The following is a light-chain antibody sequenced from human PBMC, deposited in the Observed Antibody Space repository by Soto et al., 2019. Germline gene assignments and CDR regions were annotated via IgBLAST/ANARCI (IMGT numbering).Light chain of an antibody. V-gene: IGKV4-1*01. Sequence: DIVMTQSPDSLAVSLGERATIKCKSSQSFVHSSSGQSYLAWYQQKSGQPPKLLIYWASTRESGVPDRFSGSGSGTDFTLTICSLQPEDVAVYYCQQFYISPLTFGGGTRVEIK. J-gene: IGKJ4*01. CDR1: QSFVHSSSGQSY. CDR2: WAS. CDR3: QQFYISPLT.